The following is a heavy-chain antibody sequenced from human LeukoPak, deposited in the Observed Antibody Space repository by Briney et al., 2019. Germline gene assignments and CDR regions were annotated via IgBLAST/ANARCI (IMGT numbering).Heavy chain of an antibody. D-gene: IGHD2-8*02. Sequence: GGSLRLSCAASGFTVSSNYMSWVRQAPGKGLEWVSVIYSAGSTYYADSVKGRFTISRDTSKNTLYLQMNSLRAEDTAVYYCARDFGAGGIDYWGQGTLVTVSS. CDR3: ARDFGAGGIDY. CDR2: IYSAGST. J-gene: IGHJ4*02. V-gene: IGHV3-53*01. CDR1: GFTVSSNY.